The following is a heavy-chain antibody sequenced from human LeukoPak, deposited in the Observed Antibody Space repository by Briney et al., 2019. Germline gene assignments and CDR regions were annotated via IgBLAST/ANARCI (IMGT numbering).Heavy chain of an antibody. CDR3: ARDVGWLLRVAAFDI. J-gene: IGHJ3*02. V-gene: IGHV4-4*07. D-gene: IGHD2-15*01. CDR2: VYTSGSP. CDR1: GGSINSYY. Sequence: PSETLSLTCTVSGGSINSYYWSWIRQPAGKGLEWIGRVYTSGSPNYNPSLKSRVTMSVDTSKNQFSLKLSSVTAADTATYYCARDVGWLLRVAAFDIWGQGTMVTVSS.